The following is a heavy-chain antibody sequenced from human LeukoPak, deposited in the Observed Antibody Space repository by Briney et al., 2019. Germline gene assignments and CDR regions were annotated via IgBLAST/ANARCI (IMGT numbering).Heavy chain of an antibody. J-gene: IGHJ4*02. V-gene: IGHV3-21*01. CDR1: GFTFSNYS. Sequence: GVSLRLSCAASGFTFSNYSMNWVRQAPGKGLEWVSSISSGSSYIYYADSVKGRFTISRDNAKNSLYLQMNSLRAEDTAVYYCARAVTGYSSSWYIVMADYWGQGTLVTVSS. CDR3: ARAVTGYSSSWYIVMADY. D-gene: IGHD6-13*01. CDR2: ISSGSSYI.